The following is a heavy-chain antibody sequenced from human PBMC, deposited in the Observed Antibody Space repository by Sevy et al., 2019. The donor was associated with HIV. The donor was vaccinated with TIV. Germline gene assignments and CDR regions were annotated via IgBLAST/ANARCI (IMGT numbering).Heavy chain of an antibody. J-gene: IGHJ5*02. Sequence: GGSLRLSCKVTGLTSGAFAMSWVRQTPGKGLEWISSISGSGGLTHYADSVKGRFTISRDKSTGTVDLEMNSLRGDDTAVYYCAKPNWNFRADWFDTWGQGTLVTVSS. V-gene: IGHV3-23*01. CDR3: AKPNWNFRADWFDT. CDR1: GLTSGAFA. CDR2: ISGSGGLT. D-gene: IGHD1-7*01.